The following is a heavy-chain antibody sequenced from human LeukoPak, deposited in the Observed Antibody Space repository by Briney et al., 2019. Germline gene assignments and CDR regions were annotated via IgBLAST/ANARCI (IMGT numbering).Heavy chain of an antibody. CDR2: IYAGDSGT. D-gene: IGHD6-13*01. Sequence: GESLKISCRGSGYSFISHWIGWVRQMPGKGLEWMAIIYAGDSGTRISPSFQGQVTISADKSISTAYLQWSSLKASDTAIYYCTRHIAAAGPDYWGQGTLVTVSS. V-gene: IGHV5-51*01. J-gene: IGHJ4*02. CDR3: TRHIAAAGPDY. CDR1: GYSFISHW.